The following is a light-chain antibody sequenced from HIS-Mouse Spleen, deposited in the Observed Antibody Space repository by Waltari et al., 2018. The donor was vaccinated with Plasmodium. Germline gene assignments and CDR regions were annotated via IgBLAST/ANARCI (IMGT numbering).Light chain of an antibody. V-gene: IGLV4-69*01. Sequence: QLVLTQSPSASASLGASVKLTCTLSSWHSSYAIAWHQQQPEKGPPYLMKLNSDGSHSKGDGIPDRFSGSSSGAERYLTISSLQSEDEADYYCQTWGTGMGVFGGGTKLTVL. CDR1: SWHSSYA. CDR3: QTWGTGMGV. J-gene: IGLJ2*01. CDR2: LNSDGSH.